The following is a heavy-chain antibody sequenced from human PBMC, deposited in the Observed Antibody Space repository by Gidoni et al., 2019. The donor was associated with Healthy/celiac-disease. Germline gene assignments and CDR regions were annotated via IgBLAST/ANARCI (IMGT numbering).Heavy chain of an antibody. J-gene: IGHJ4*02. Sequence: QLQLVQSGAEVKKPGSSVTFSFTASVVTFSRYAISWVRQAPGQGREWMGWIIPIFGTANYAKKFQGRVTITADEYTSTAYMELSSLRSEDTAVYYCAIGGEGISSSWYWVYWGQGTLVTVSS. CDR3: AIGGEGISSSWYWVY. V-gene: IGHV1-69*01. CDR1: VVTFSRYA. D-gene: IGHD6-13*01. CDR2: IIPIFGTA.